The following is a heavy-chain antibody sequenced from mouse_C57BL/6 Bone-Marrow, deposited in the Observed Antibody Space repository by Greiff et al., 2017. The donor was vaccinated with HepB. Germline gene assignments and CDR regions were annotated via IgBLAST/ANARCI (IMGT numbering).Heavy chain of an antibody. J-gene: IGHJ4*01. D-gene: IGHD4-1*01. CDR1: GYTFTDYE. Sequence: VQGVESGAELVRPGASVTLSCKASGYTFTDYEMHWVKQTPVHGLEWIGAIDPETGGTAYNQKFKGKAILTADKSSRTAYMELRSLTSEDSAVYYCTRGGRTGTSMDYWGQGTSVTVSS. V-gene: IGHV1-15*01. CDR2: IDPETGGT. CDR3: TRGGRTGTSMDY.